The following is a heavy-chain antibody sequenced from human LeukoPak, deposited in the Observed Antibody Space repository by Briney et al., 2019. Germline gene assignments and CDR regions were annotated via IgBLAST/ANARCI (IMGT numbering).Heavy chain of an antibody. CDR1: GFTFSSYA. J-gene: IGHJ4*02. CDR2: ISGSGGST. D-gene: IGHD2-2*02. Sequence: GGSLRLSCAASGFTFSSYAMSWVRQAPGKGLEWVSAISGSGGSTYYADSVKGRFTISRDNSKNTLYLQMNSLRAEDTAVYYCAKGILGYCSSTSCYRTDYWGQGTLVTVSS. CDR3: AKGILGYCSSTSCYRTDY. V-gene: IGHV3-23*01.